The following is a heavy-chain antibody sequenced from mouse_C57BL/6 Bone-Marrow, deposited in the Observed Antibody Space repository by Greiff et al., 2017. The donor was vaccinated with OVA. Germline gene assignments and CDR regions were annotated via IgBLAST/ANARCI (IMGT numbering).Heavy chain of an antibody. Sequence: EVQVVESGGGLVQPGDSLSLSCAASGFTFTNYYMSWVRQPPGKALEWLAFIRNKPNGSTTEYSASVKGRFTISRDNSQNILYLQMNALRAEDSATYYCARYKGRVAFDYFDYWGQGTALTVSS. CDR2: IRNKPNGSTT. V-gene: IGHV7-3*01. D-gene: IGHD1-1*01. CDR1: GFTFTNYY. J-gene: IGHJ2*01. CDR3: ARYKGRVAFDYFDY.